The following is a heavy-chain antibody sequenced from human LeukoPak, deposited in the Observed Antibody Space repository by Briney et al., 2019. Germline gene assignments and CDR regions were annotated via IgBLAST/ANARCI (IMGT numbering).Heavy chain of an antibody. CDR3: ARGPGYSSGWLHFDY. J-gene: IGHJ4*02. D-gene: IGHD6-19*01. CDR1: GGLHSSYY. Sequence: SQTLSLTCTVWGGLHSSYYWSWIRQPPAKGLEGIGYIYYSGSTNYNPSLKSRVSISVDTSKNQFSLKLSSVTAADTAVYYCARGPGYSSGWLHFDYWGQGTLVTVSS. V-gene: IGHV4-59*01. CDR2: IYYSGST.